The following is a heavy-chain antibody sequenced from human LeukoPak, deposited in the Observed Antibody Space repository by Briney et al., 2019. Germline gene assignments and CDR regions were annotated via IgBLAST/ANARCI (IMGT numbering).Heavy chain of an antibody. CDR2: IRSKTDGGTT. Sequence: GGSLRLSCVASGLTFSNAWMTWVRQAPGKGLEWVGLIRSKTDGGTTDYAAPLKDRFTILRDDSKSTLFLQMNSLKADDTAVYYCATDTATEARHIWGQGTTVTVSS. CDR3: ATDTATEARHI. J-gene: IGHJ3*02. CDR1: GLTFSNAW. D-gene: IGHD2-21*02. V-gene: IGHV3-15*01.